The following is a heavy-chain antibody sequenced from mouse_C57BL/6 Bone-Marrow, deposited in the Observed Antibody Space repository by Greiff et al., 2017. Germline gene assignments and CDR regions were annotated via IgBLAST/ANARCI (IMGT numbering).Heavy chain of an antibody. V-gene: IGHV5-6*02. CDR1: GFTFSSYG. CDR3: ARRRRGAMDY. J-gene: IGHJ4*01. Sequence: EVKLVESGGDLVKPGGSLKLSCAASGFTFSSYGMSWVRQTPDKRLEWVATISSGGSYTYYPDSVKGRFTISRDNAKNTLYLQMISLKSEDTAMDYCARRRRGAMDYWGQGTSVTVSS. CDR2: ISSGGSYT.